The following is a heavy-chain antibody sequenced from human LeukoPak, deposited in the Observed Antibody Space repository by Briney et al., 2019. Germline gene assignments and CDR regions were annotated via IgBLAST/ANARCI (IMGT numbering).Heavy chain of an antibody. CDR1: GGSFSGYY. V-gene: IGHV4-34*01. J-gene: IGHJ5*02. D-gene: IGHD3-10*01. CDR3: ARRGMVRGVSNPWRWFDP. CDR2: INHSGST. Sequence: SETLSLTCAVYGGSFSGYYWSWIRQPPGKGLEWIGEINHSGSTNYNPSLKSRVTISVDTSKNQFSLKLSSVTAADMGVYYCARRGMVRGVSNPWRWFDPWGQGTLVTVSS.